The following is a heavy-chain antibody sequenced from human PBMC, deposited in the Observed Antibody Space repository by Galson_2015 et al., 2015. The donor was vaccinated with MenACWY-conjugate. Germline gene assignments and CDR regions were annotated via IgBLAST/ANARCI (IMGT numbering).Heavy chain of an antibody. V-gene: IGHV3-30*02. D-gene: IGHD3-22*01. CDR3: AKGGSLGDYYDSSGYGDYFDY. J-gene: IGHJ4*02. Sequence: SLRLSCAASGFTFSSYGMHWVRQAPGKGLEWVAFIRYDGSNKYYADSVKGRFTISRDNSKNTLYLQMNSLRAEDTAVYYCAKGGSLGDYYDSSGYGDYFDYWGQGTLVTVSS. CDR1: GFTFSSYG. CDR2: IRYDGSNK.